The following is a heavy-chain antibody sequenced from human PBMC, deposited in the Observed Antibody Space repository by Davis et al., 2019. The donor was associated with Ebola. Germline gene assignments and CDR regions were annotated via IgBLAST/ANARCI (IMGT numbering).Heavy chain of an antibody. D-gene: IGHD3-22*01. CDR3: ARGGYYESTGYSHAAFDI. CDR1: GFTFDDYA. J-gene: IGHJ3*02. V-gene: IGHV3-20*04. CDR2: INWNGGST. Sequence: PGGSLRLSCAASGFTFDDYAMTWVRQAPGKGLEWVSGINWNGGSTGYADSVKGRFTISRDNAKNSLYLQMNSLRAEDTAIYYCARGGYYESTGYSHAAFDIWGQGTMVTVSS.